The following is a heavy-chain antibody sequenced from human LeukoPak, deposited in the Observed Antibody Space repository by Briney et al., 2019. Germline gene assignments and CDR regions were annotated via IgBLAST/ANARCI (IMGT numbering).Heavy chain of an antibody. CDR1: GDSLSNGKYY. CDR3: ARSQNYYGSGDY. V-gene: IGHV4-61*01. D-gene: IGHD3-10*01. Sequence: PSETPSLTRTVSGDSLSNGKYYWGWLRQPPGQPLEWIGYIYYTGNTYYNPSLEGRVTLSVDTSKNQFSVKLSSVTAADTAVYYCARSQNYYGSGDYWSQGTLVTVSS. CDR2: IYYTGNT. J-gene: IGHJ4*02.